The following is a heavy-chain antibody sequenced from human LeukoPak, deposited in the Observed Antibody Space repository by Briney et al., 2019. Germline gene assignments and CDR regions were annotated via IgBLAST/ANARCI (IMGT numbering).Heavy chain of an antibody. CDR1: GFTFSNAW. CDR3: TTDRITMIVVRAEYFQH. CDR2: IKSKTDGGTT. J-gene: IGHJ1*01. V-gene: IGHV3-15*01. Sequence: GGSLRLSCAASGFTFSNAWMSWVRQAPGKGLEWVGRIKSKTDGGTTDYAAPGKGRFTISRDDSKNTLYLQMNSMKTEDTAVYYCTTDRITMIVVRAEYFQHWGQGTLVTVSS. D-gene: IGHD3-22*01.